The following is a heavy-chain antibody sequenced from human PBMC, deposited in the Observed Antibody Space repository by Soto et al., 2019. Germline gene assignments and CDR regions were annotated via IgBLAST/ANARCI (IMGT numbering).Heavy chain of an antibody. Sequence: ASVKVSCEVCGDSLTELSMHWVRQAPGKGLEWMGGFDPEDGETIYAQKFQGRVTMTEDTSTDTAYMELSSLRSEDTAVYYCATSKWLVHDYWGQGTLVTVSS. J-gene: IGHJ4*02. CDR1: GDSLTELS. CDR2: FDPEDGET. CDR3: ATSKWLVHDY. D-gene: IGHD6-19*01. V-gene: IGHV1-24*01.